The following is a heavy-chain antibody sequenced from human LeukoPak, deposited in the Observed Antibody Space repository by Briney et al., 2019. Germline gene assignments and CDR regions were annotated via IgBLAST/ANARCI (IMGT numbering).Heavy chain of an antibody. Sequence: PGGSLRLSCTASGFIFSSFWMAWVRQAPGKGLEWVANIKPDGSLQFYGDSVKGRFTIPRDNAKNSLYLQMNNLRAEDAALYYCATSYDSSGCDWGQGTLVTVSS. CDR3: ATSYDSSGCD. CDR1: GFIFSSFW. D-gene: IGHD3-22*01. V-gene: IGHV3-7*01. CDR2: IKPDGSLQ. J-gene: IGHJ4*02.